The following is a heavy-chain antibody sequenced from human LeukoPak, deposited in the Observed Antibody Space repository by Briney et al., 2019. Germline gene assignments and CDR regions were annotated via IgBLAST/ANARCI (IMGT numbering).Heavy chain of an antibody. J-gene: IGHJ3*02. CDR1: GGSISSYY. V-gene: IGHV4-59*01. D-gene: IGHD3-22*01. CDR2: IYYSGST. Sequence: PPETLSLTCTVSGGSISSYYWSWIRQPPGKGLEWIGYIYYSGSTNYNPSLKSRVTISVDTSKNQFSLKLSSVTAADTAVYYCARVRAYYYDSSGLGHDAFDIWGQGTMVTVS. CDR3: ARVRAYYYDSSGLGHDAFDI.